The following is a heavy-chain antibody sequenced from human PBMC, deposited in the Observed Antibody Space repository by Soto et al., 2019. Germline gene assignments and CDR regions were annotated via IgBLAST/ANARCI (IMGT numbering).Heavy chain of an antibody. CDR1: GGIFTNNA. V-gene: IGHV1-69*01. D-gene: IGHD5-18*01. J-gene: IGHJ6*02. Sequence: QVQVVQSGAEVKKPGSSVKVSCKVSGGIFTNNAISWVRQAPGQGLEWLGGVIPLFDTAYYAQIFRGRLKISADGATTTAYMDLSGLTSADTAAYFCATGGHNDGYNFYHGMDVWGQGTTVTVS. CDR2: VIPLFDTA. CDR3: ATGGHNDGYNFYHGMDV.